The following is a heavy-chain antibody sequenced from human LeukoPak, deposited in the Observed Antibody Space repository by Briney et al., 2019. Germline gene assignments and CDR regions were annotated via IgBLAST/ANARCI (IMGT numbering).Heavy chain of an antibody. CDR3: ASGRLLLLWFGEPPYYFDY. CDR2: IYYSRST. J-gene: IGHJ4*02. CDR1: GGSFSGYY. V-gene: IGHV4-34*01. D-gene: IGHD3-10*01. Sequence: SETLSLTCAVYGGSFSGYYWGWIRQPPGKGLEWIGSIYYSRSTYYNPSLKSRVTISVDTSKNQFSLKLSSVTAADTAVYYCASGRLLLLWFGEPPYYFDYWGQGTLVTVSS.